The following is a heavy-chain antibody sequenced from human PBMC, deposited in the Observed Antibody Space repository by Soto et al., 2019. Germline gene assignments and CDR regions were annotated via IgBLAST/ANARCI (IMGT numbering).Heavy chain of an antibody. J-gene: IGHJ4*02. V-gene: IGHV3-30-3*01. CDR1: GFTFSSYA. CDR3: ARAPTYYDFWSGPPGLDY. CDR2: ISYDGSNK. D-gene: IGHD3-3*01. Sequence: GGSLRLSCAASGFTFSSYAMHWVRQAPGKGLEWVAVISYDGSNKYYADSVKGRFTISRDNSKNTLYLQMNSLRAEGTAVYYCARAPTYYDFWSGPPGLDYWGQGTLVTVSS.